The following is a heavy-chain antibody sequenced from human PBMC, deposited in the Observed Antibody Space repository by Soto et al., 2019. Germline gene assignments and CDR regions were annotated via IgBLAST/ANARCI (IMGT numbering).Heavy chain of an antibody. D-gene: IGHD6-19*01. Sequence: GGSLRLSCISSGFTFRTYTMNWVRQAPGKGLEWVSGIRGFSPYTFYAESVKGRFTISRDNSKNPLYLQMNSLRAEDTAVYYCAKTNLPGIAVAGRNFDYWGQGTLVTVSS. V-gene: IGHV3-23*01. CDR2: IRGFSPYT. J-gene: IGHJ4*02. CDR1: GFTFRTYT. CDR3: AKTNLPGIAVAGRNFDY.